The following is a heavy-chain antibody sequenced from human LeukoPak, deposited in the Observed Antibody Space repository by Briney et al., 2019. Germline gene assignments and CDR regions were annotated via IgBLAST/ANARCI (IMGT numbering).Heavy chain of an antibody. CDR2: ISSSSSYI. CDR1: GFTFSSYS. Sequence: TGGSLRLSCAASGFTFSSYSMNWVRQAPGKGLEWVSSISSSSSYIYYADSVKGRFTISRDNAKNSLYLQMNSLRAEDTAVYYCARDPEAHYYYYMDVWGKGTTVTVSS. J-gene: IGHJ6*03. CDR3: ARDPEAHYYYYMDV. V-gene: IGHV3-21*01.